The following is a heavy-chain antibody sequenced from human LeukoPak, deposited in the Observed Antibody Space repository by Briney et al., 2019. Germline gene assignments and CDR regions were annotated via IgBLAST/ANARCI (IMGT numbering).Heavy chain of an antibody. D-gene: IGHD6-19*01. CDR1: GFTFSIYG. J-gene: IGHJ6*03. CDR3: ARGMKYSTGWYYMDV. V-gene: IGHV3-23*01. Sequence: GGSLRLSCAASGFTFSIYGMNWVRQAPGKGLEWVSGISDSGNSTYYADSVKGRFTISRDNSKNTLYLQMNSLRAEDTAVYYCARGMKYSTGWYYMDVWGKGTTVTVSS. CDR2: ISDSGNST.